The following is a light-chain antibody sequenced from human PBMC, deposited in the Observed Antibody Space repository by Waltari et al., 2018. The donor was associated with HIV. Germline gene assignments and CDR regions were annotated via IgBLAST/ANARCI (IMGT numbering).Light chain of an antibody. CDR2: EVS. CDR3: SSYTSRNTLV. J-gene: IGLJ3*02. V-gene: IGLV2-14*01. Sequence: QSALTQPASVSGSPGQSITISCTGTSSDVGGYNYLSWYQQYPGKVPKLMIYEVSKRPSGVSNRFSASKSGNTASLTISGLQAEDEAEYYCSSYTSRNTLVFGGGTKLTVL. CDR1: SSDVGGYNY.